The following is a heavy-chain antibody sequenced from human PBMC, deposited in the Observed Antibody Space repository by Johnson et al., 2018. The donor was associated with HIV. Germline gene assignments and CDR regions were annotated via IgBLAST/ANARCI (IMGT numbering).Heavy chain of an antibody. CDR2: ISYDGSNK. CDR3: AKDSKRELLQGKDAFDI. Sequence: QVQLVESGGGVVQPGRSLRLSCAASGFTFSTYGMHWVRQAPGKGLEWVAVISYDGSNKYYADSVKGRFTISRDNSKNTLHLQMNILRAEDTAVYYCAKDSKRELLQGKDAFDIWGQGTMVTVSS. V-gene: IGHV3-30*19. J-gene: IGHJ3*02. D-gene: IGHD3-10*01. CDR1: GFTFSTYG.